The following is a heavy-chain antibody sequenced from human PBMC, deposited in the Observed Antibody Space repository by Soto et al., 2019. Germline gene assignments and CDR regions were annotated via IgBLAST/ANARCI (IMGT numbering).Heavy chain of an antibody. CDR3: ATENVIGVGHLIDYGSERGWFDP. CDR2: FDPEDGET. D-gene: IGHD4-17*01. CDR1: GYTLTELS. J-gene: IGHJ5*02. V-gene: IGHV1-24*01. Sequence: ASVKVSCKVSGYTLTELSMHWVRQAPGKGLEWMGGFDPEDGETIYAQKFQGRVTMTEDTSTDTAYMELSSLRSEDTAVYYCATENVIGVGHLIDYGSERGWFDPWGQGTLVTVSS.